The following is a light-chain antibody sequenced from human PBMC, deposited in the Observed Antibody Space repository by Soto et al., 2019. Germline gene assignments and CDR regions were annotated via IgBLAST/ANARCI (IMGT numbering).Light chain of an antibody. CDR3: QQYGTSPWA. Sequence: EIVLTQSPGNLSLSPGERATLSCRASQSVRNSYLAWHQHKPGRAPRLLIYGASTRATGIPDRFSGSGSGIDFTLTISGLEPEDLAVYYCQQYGTSPWALGQGTKVEIK. V-gene: IGKV3-20*01. CDR2: GAS. J-gene: IGKJ1*01. CDR1: QSVRNSY.